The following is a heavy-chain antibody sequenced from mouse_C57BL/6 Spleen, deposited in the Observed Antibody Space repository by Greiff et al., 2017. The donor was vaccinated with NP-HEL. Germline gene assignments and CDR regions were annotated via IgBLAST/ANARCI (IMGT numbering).Heavy chain of an antibody. Sequence: EVMLVESGGGLVKPGGSLKLSCAASGFTFSDYGMHWVRQAPEKGLEWVAYISSGSSTIYYADTVKGRFTISRDNAKNTLFLQMTSLRSEDTAMYYCARRDGYVYAMDYWGQGTSVTVSS. V-gene: IGHV5-17*01. D-gene: IGHD2-2*01. CDR3: ARRDGYVYAMDY. CDR2: ISSGSSTI. J-gene: IGHJ4*01. CDR1: GFTFSDYG.